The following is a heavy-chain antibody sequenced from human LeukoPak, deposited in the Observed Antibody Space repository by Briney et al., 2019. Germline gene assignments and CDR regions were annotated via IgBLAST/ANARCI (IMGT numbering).Heavy chain of an antibody. Sequence: ASVKVSCKASGYTFTGYYMHWVRQAPGQGLEWMGWINPISGGTNYAQKFQGRVTMTRDTSISTAYMELSRLRSDDTAVYYCARGRDIVVVPAVTFPEDYYYYMDVWGKGTTVTVSS. V-gene: IGHV1-2*02. CDR3: ARGRDIVVVPAVTFPEDYYYYMDV. CDR1: GYTFTGYY. J-gene: IGHJ6*03. CDR2: INPISGGT. D-gene: IGHD2-2*01.